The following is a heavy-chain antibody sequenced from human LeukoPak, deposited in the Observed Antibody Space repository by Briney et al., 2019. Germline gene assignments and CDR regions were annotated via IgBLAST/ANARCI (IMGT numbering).Heavy chain of an antibody. D-gene: IGHD1-7*01. J-gene: IGHJ4*02. Sequence: ASVKVSCKASGYTFASYDINSVRQATGQGLEWMGWMNPNSGNTGYAQKFQGRVTITRNTSISTAYMELSSLRSEDTAVYYCARGIATPVELYYWGQGTLVTVSS. V-gene: IGHV1-8*03. CDR3: ARGIATPVELYY. CDR1: GYTFASYD. CDR2: MNPNSGNT.